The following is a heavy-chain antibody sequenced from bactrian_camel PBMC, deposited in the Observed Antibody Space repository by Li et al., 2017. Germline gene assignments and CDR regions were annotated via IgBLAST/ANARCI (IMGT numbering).Heavy chain of an antibody. J-gene: IGHJ4*01. CDR1: GKTNTPRC. Sequence: QLVESGGSSVQATGSLRLSCAASGKTNTPRCMGWFRQTPGKEREGVAVIDSAGRTSYADSVKGRFTVSQDFAKKTVYLQMNSLKPEDTAMYYCAAGGGNGAFCYTGERSMDYWGQGTQVTVS. V-gene: IGHV3S53*01. D-gene: IGHD2*01. CDR2: IDSAGRT. CDR3: AAGGGNGAFCYTGERSMDY.